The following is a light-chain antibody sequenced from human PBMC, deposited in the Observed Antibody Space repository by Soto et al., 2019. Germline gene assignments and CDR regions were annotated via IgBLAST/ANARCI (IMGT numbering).Light chain of an antibody. Sequence: QSALTQPASVSGSPGQSITIPCNGSSSDIGTYKFVTWYQQHPGRAPKVIIFEVSNRPSGISNRFRGSKSGDTASLTISGLQSEDEADYFCSSYSDTTTRMVFGGGTKVTVL. CDR3: SSYSDTTTRMV. J-gene: IGLJ2*01. CDR2: EVS. V-gene: IGLV2-14*01. CDR1: SSDIGTYKF.